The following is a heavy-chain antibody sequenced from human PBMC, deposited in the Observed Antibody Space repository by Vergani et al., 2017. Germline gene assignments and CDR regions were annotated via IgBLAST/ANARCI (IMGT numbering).Heavy chain of an antibody. Sequence: QVLLQESVPGLVKPSETLSLTCTVSVGSVDSRKHYWGWIRQPPGKGLEWIGTVSYSGVTYYTPSLKNRVKVSLNTSENQFSLQMSSVTAADTAVYYCAKQIYEFWNGYSYYYHYYMDVWGKGTTVTVSS. CDR3: AKQIYEFWNGYSYYYHYYMDV. D-gene: IGHD3/OR15-3a*01. CDR2: VSYSGVT. J-gene: IGHJ6*03. CDR1: VGSVDSRKHY. V-gene: IGHV4-39*01.